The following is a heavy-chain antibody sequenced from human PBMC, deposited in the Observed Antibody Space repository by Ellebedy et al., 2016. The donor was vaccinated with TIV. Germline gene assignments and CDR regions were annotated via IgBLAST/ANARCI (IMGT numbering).Heavy chain of an antibody. J-gene: IGHJ4*02. V-gene: IGHV3-23*01. CDR2: LTTGGVT. D-gene: IGHD6-19*01. CDR1: GISLRSYA. CDR3: ARDAARSGWISDY. Sequence: GESLKISCAASGISLRSYAMSWVRQAPGKGLEWVSSLTTGGVTFYAESVKDRFTISRDSSKNTLYLQMNSLRVEDTAVYYCARDAARSGWISDYWGQGTLVTVSS.